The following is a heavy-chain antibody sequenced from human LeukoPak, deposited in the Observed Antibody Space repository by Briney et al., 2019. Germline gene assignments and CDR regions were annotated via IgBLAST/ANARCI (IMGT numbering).Heavy chain of an antibody. CDR2: ISSSSSYI. D-gene: IGHD3-22*01. CDR3: ARVNYYDSSGYYQFFDY. Sequence: GGSLRLSCAASGFTFSSYSMNWVRQAPGKGLERVSSISSSSSYIYYADSVKGRFTISRDNAKNSLYLQMNSLRAEDTAVYYCARVNYYDSSGYYQFFDYWGQGTLVTVSS. J-gene: IGHJ4*02. V-gene: IGHV3-21*01. CDR1: GFTFSSYS.